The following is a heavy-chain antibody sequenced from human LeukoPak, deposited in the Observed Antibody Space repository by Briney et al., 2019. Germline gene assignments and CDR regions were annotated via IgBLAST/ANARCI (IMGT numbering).Heavy chain of an antibody. J-gene: IGHJ4*02. CDR2: INSDGSTT. V-gene: IGHV3-74*01. CDR3: ARAYCGDDCSFDY. D-gene: IGHD2-21*02. CDR1: GFTFSSYW. Sequence: GGSLRLSCAASGFTFSSYWMHWVRQAPGKGLVWVSRINSDGSTTRYADSVKGRFTISRDNAKNTLYVQMNSPRAEDTAVYYCARAYCGDDCSFDYWGQGTLVTVSS.